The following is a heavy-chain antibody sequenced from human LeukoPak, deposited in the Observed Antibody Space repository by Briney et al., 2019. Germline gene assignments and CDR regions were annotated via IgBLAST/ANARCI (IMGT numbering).Heavy chain of an antibody. V-gene: IGHV1-2*06. J-gene: IGHJ4*02. Sequence: GASVKVSCKAPGYTFTGYYMHWVRQAPGQGLEWMGRINPNSGGTNYAQKFQGRVTMTRDTSISTAYMELSRLRSDDTAVYYCARDDYSSGYYLDYWGQGTLVTVSS. CDR2: INPNSGGT. D-gene: IGHD3-22*01. CDR3: ARDDYSSGYYLDY. CDR1: GYTFTGYY.